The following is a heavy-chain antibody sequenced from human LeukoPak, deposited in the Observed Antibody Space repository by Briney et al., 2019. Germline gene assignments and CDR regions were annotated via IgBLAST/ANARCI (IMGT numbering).Heavy chain of an antibody. Sequence: GGSLRLSCAASGFTFSSYGMHWVRQAPGMGLEWLSYISASRGITYYADSVKGRFTISRDNAKNTLFLQMNSLRAEDTAVYYCVRPGRYYYYGMDVWGQGTTVTVSS. CDR3: VRPGRYYYYGMDV. J-gene: IGHJ6*02. CDR2: ISASRGIT. V-gene: IGHV3-48*04. CDR1: GFTFSSYG.